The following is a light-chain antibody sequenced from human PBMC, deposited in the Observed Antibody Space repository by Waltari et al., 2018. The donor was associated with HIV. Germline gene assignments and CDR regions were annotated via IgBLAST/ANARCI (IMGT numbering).Light chain of an antibody. CDR2: AAS. J-gene: IGKJ2*01. CDR1: QNINRY. Sequence: QSPSSLSASVGDRVTITCRASQNINRYLHWYQQKPGMAPKLLIYAASTLRSGVPSRFSGAGSGTDFTLTISSLQLDDFATYYCQQSYTTPYTFGQGTELDIK. CDR3: QQSYTTPYT. V-gene: IGKV1-39*01.